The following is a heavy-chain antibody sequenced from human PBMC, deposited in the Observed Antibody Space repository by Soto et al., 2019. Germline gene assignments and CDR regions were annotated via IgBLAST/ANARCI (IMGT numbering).Heavy chain of an antibody. D-gene: IGHD3-3*01. Sequence: SGPTLGNPTQTLTLTCTFSGFSLSTSGVGVGWIRQPPGKALEWLALIYWDDDKRYSPSLKSRLTITKDTSKNQVVLTMTNMEPVDTATYYCAHSTSTRHYDFWSGPRPDVWGQGTTVTVSS. CDR1: GFSLSTSGVG. CDR3: AHSTSTRHYDFWSGPRPDV. V-gene: IGHV2-5*02. J-gene: IGHJ6*02. CDR2: IYWDDDK.